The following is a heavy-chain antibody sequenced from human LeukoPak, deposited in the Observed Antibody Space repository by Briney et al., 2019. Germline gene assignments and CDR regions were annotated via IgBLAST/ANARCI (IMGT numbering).Heavy chain of an antibody. CDR1: GGSISSSSYY. CDR2: IYYSGST. Sequence: PSETLSLTCTVSGGSISSSSYYWGWIRQPPGKGLEWIGSIYYSGSTYYNPSLKSRVTISVDTSKNQFSLKLSSVTAADTAVYYCATPGPGGSGSYARVQHWGQGTLVTVSS. J-gene: IGHJ1*01. D-gene: IGHD3-10*01. CDR3: ATPGPGGSGSYARVQH. V-gene: IGHV4-39*01.